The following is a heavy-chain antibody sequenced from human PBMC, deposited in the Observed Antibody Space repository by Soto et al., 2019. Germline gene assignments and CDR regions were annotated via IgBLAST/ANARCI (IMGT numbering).Heavy chain of an antibody. CDR3: ARDLNNEDGYSSVDY. V-gene: IGHV3-11*01. CDR2: ISSSGSTI. Sequence: PGGSLRLSCAASGFTFSDYYMSWIRQAPGKGLEWVSYISSSGSTIYYADSVKGRFTISRDNAKNSLYLQMNSLRAEDTAVYYCARDLNNEDGYSSVDYWGQGTLVTVSS. CDR1: GFTFSDYY. J-gene: IGHJ4*02. D-gene: IGHD5-18*01.